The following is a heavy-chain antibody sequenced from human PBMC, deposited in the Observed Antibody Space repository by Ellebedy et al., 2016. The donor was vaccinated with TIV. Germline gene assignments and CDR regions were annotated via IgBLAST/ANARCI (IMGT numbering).Heavy chain of an antibody. D-gene: IGHD3-22*01. Sequence: ASVKVSCKTSGYIFTAYYIHWVRQAPGQGLEWMGWINPDSGGTNFAQNFQGRVSMTRDASINTVYMQLTRLQSDDTAVYYCARVRRGSSGMDVWGQGTTVTVS. J-gene: IGHJ6*02. CDR3: ARVRRGSSGMDV. V-gene: IGHV1-2*02. CDR1: GYIFTAYY. CDR2: INPDSGGT.